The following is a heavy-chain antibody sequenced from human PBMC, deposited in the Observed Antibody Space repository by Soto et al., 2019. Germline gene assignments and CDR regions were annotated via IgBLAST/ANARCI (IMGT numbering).Heavy chain of an antibody. J-gene: IGHJ5*02. CDR2: IYPGDSDT. CDR1: GYSFTSYW. D-gene: IGHD3-9*01. Sequence: GESLKISCKGSGYSFTSYWIGWVRQMPGKGLEWMGIIYPGDSDTRYSPSFQGQVTISADKSISTAYLQWSSLKASDTAVYYCARGASPVLRYFDWLKDNWFDPWGQGTLVTVSS. V-gene: IGHV5-51*01. CDR3: ARGASPVLRYFDWLKDNWFDP.